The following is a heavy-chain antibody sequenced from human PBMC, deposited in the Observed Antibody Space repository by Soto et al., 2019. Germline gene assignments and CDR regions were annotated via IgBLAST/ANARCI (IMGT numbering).Heavy chain of an antibody. Sequence: QVQLVQSGAEVKKPGASVQVSCKTSGYTFTSYDINWLRQAPGQGLEWVGWMNTNSDDTRSAQKFRGRLALSRDKSMRAVYMKLSNLRPDDSAVYYCAREWSAAGHFYGMDVWGQGTTVDVSS. D-gene: IGHD6-13*01. CDR3: AREWSAAGHFYGMDV. V-gene: IGHV1-8*01. CDR2: MNTNSDDT. J-gene: IGHJ6*02. CDR1: GYTFTSYD.